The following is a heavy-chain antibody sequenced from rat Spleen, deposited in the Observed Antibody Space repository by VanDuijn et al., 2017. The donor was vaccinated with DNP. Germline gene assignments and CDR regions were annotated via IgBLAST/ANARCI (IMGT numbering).Heavy chain of an antibody. V-gene: IGHV5-20*01. J-gene: IGHJ4*01. D-gene: IGHD3-6*01. CDR3: ATHDNWA. CDR1: GFSFNDYY. CDR2: ISYDSGIT. Sequence: EVQLVESGGGLVQPGRSLKLSCAASGFSFNDYYMAWVRQAPTKGLEWVAYISYDSGITYYRDSVKGRFTISRDNAKSTLYLQMDSLRSEDTATYYCATHDNWAWGQGTSVTVSS.